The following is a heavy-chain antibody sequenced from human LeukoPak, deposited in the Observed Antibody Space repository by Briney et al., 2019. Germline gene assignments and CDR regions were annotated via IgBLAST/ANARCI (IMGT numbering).Heavy chain of an antibody. CDR3: ARKRMVRDPYYYYGMDV. CDR2: IYYSGST. Sequence: KPSETLSLTCTVSGGSVSSGSYYWSWIRQPPGKGLEWIGYIYYSGSTNYNPSLKSRVTISVDTSKNQFSLKLSSVTAADTAVYYCARKRMVRDPYYYYGMDVWGKGTTVTVSS. V-gene: IGHV4-61*01. CDR1: GGSVSSGSYY. D-gene: IGHD3-10*01. J-gene: IGHJ6*04.